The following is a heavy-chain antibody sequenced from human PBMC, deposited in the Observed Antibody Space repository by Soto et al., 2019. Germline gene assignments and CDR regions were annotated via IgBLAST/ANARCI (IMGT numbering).Heavy chain of an antibody. CDR1: GFTFGDNG. CDR2: IRSKSYGGTT. CDR3: SRGRDCSGGSCYRWYYYMPV. Sequence: GGSLRLSCTASGFTFGDNGMIWFRQAPWKGLEWVGFIRSKSYGGTTEYAASVKGRFTISRDDSKSIAYLQMNSLKTEDTAVYYCSRGRDCSGGSCYRWYYYMPVWGKGTTVTVSS. V-gene: IGHV3-49*03. J-gene: IGHJ6*03. D-gene: IGHD2-15*01.